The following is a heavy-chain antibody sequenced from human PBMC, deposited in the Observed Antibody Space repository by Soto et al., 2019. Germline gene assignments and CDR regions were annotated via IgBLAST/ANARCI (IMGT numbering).Heavy chain of an antibody. Sequence: ETLSLTCSVSGGSVSDKTYYWSWIRQPPGKRLEWIGYVYYSGTTNYNPSLKSRVTISVDLSKNQFSLRLSSVTTADTALYYCARTTAVPNSLRSRYFFDYWGQGTLVTVS. D-gene: IGHD4-17*01. CDR2: VYYSGTT. V-gene: IGHV4-61*01. CDR3: ARTTAVPNSLRSRYFFDY. J-gene: IGHJ4*02. CDR1: GGSVSDKTYY.